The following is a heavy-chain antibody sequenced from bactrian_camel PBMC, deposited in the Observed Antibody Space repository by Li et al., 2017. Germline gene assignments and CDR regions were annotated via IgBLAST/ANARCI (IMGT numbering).Heavy chain of an antibody. J-gene: IGHJ4*01. Sequence: HVQLVESGGGSVQTGGSLSLSCVVSPDYIIGTKCMGWFRQAPGKEREGVAMIFIGSGNTLYVDSVKGRFTISRDNAKNTVYLQMDLLKPDDTAMYYCARDSRSAVTYVGRLDRTNKDWGQGTQVTVS. CDR2: IFIGSGNT. CDR1: PDYIIGTKC. CDR3: ARDSRSAVTYVGRLDRTNKD. D-gene: IGHD1*01. V-gene: IGHV3S54*01.